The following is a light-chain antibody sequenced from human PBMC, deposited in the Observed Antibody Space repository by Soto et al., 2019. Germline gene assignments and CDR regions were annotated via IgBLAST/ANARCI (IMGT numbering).Light chain of an antibody. CDR3: QEYNSHS. CDR2: DAS. V-gene: IGKV1-5*01. J-gene: IGKJ4*01. CDR1: QNVFTW. Sequence: DSQMTQSPSTLSASVGDRVTITCRASQNVFTWLAWYQHRPGKAPKLLISDASILESGVPSRFSGSGSGTEFTLTITSLQSDDFATYYCQEYNSHSFGGGTKVDIK.